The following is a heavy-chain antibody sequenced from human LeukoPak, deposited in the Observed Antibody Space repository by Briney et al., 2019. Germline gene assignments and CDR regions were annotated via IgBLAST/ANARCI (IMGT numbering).Heavy chain of an antibody. D-gene: IGHD5-18*01. J-gene: IGHJ3*01. CDR2: ISGSGGTT. CDR3: AKGALRGYSAPGVFDF. V-gene: IGHV3-23*01. CDR1: GFTFYSYA. Sequence: PGGSLRLSCAASGFTFYSYAMTWVRQASGKGLEWVASISGSGGTTYYADSVKGRFTISRDDSRNRVYLRMYSLRGEDTAIYYCAKGALRGYSAPGVFDFWGQGTMVTVSS.